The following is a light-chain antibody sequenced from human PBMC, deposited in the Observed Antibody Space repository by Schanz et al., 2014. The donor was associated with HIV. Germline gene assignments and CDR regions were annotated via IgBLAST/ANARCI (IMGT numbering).Light chain of an antibody. Sequence: EIVLTQSPGTLSLSPGEGATLSCRATKSVNNNYLAWYQQKPGQAPRLLIHGASSRATGIPDRFSGSGSGTDFRLTISRLEPEDFAVYYCQQYNNWPTFGQGTRLEIK. CDR2: GAS. V-gene: IGKV3-20*01. J-gene: IGKJ5*01. CDR3: QQYNNWPT. CDR1: KSVNNNY.